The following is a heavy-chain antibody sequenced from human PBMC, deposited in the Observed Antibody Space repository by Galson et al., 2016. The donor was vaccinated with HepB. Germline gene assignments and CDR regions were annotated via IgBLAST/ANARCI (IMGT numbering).Heavy chain of an antibody. CDR2: IFSNDEK. D-gene: IGHD6-19*01. V-gene: IGHV2-26*01. Sequence: PALVKPTQTLTLTCTVSGFSLTNARMGVSWIRQPPGKALEWLAHIFSNDEKSYSTSLKSRLTISKDTSKSQVVLTMTNTDPVDTATYYCARIAASGSGWYVPALHWYFDLWGRGTRVTVSS. J-gene: IGHJ2*01. CDR3: ARIAASGSGWYVPALHWYFDL. CDR1: GFSLTNARMG.